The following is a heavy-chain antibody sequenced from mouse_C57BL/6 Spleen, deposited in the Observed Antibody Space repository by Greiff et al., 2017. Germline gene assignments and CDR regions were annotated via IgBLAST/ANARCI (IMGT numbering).Heavy chain of an antibody. V-gene: IGHV1-50*01. J-gene: IGHJ3*01. Sequence: QVHVKQPGAELVKPGASVKLSCKASGYTFTSYWMQWVKQRPGQGLEWIGEIDPSDSYTNYNQKFKGKATLTVDTSSSTAYMQLSSLTSEDSAVYYCSLYGSSYWFAYWGQGTLVTVSA. CDR1: GYTFTSYW. CDR3: SLYGSSYWFAY. D-gene: IGHD1-1*01. CDR2: IDPSDSYT.